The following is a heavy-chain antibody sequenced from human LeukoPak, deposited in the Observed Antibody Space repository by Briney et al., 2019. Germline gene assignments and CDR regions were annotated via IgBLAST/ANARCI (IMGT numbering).Heavy chain of an antibody. CDR1: GNSFTGYY. CDR3: ANQEGIGAPGAWFDN. V-gene: IGHV1-2*02. Sequence: VASVKVSCKASGNSFTGYYVHWVRQAPGQGLEWMGWMSPDSDGTNFAQNFQGRVSTTRDTPIRTVYLELRSLRADDTAVYYCANQEGIGAPGAWFDNWGQGTLVTVSS. J-gene: IGHJ4*02. D-gene: IGHD1-26*01. CDR2: MSPDSDGT.